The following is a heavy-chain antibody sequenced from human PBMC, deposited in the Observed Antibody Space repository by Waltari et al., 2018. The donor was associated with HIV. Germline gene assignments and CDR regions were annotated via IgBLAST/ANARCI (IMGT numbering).Heavy chain of an antibody. V-gene: IGHV3-30-3*01. CDR2: ISYDGSNK. D-gene: IGHD7-27*01. CDR3: ARDLLGNLGNDY. CDR1: GFPFSSYA. J-gene: IGHJ4*02. Sequence: QVQLVESGGGVVQPGRSLRLSCAASGFPFSSYAMHWVRQAPGKGLEWVAVISYDGSNKYYADSVKGRFTISRDNSKNTLYLQMNSLRAEDTAVYYCARDLLGNLGNDYWGQGTLVTVSS.